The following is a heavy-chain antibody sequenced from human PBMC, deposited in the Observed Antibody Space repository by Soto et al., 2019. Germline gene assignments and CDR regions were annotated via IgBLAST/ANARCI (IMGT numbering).Heavy chain of an antibody. CDR3: ARGARGYSYGFVYGMDV. CDR2: IIPIFGTA. J-gene: IGHJ6*02. CDR1: GGTFSSYA. V-gene: IGHV1-69*13. D-gene: IGHD5-18*01. Sequence: SVKVSCKASGGTFSSYAISWVRQAPGQGLEWMGGIIPIFGTANYAQKFQGRVTNTADESTSTAYMELSSLRSEDTAVYYCARGARGYSYGFVYGMDVWGQGTTVTVSS.